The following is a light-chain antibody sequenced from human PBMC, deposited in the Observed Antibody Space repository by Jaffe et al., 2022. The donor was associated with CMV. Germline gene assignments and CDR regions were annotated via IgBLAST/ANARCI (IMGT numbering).Light chain of an antibody. Sequence: DIQMTQSPSTLSASVGDRVTITCRASHSISSWLAWYQQKPGRAPKLLIYKASSLESGVPSRFSGSGSGTEFTLTISSLQPDDFVTYYCQQYNSYPWTFGQGTKVEIK. CDR3: QQYNSYPWT. CDR2: KAS. CDR1: HSISSW. V-gene: IGKV1-5*03. J-gene: IGKJ1*01.